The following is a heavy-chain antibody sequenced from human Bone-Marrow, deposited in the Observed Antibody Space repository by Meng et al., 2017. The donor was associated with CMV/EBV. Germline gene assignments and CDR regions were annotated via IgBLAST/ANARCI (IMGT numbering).Heavy chain of an antibody. D-gene: IGHD3-10*01. CDR1: GYTFSNYE. V-gene: IGHV3-48*03. CDR3: ARDYPRGGVAPIDY. Sequence: GESLKISCAASGYTFSNYEMNWVRQAPGKGLEWISYISSSAGTIYYADSVKGRFTISRDNAKNLLYLQMNSLRAEDTAVYYCARDYPRGGVAPIDYWGQGTLVTAPQ. J-gene: IGHJ4*02. CDR2: ISSSAGTI.